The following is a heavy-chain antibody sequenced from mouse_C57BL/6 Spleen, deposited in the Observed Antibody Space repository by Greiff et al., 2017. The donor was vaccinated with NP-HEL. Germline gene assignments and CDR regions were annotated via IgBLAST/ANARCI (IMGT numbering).Heavy chain of an antibody. CDR1: GYAFTNYL. J-gene: IGHJ2*01. CDR3: ARGGSYYFDY. V-gene: IGHV1-54*01. Sequence: QVQLKQSGAELVRPGTSVKVSCKASGYAFTNYLIEWVKQRPGQGLEWIGVINPGSGGTNYNEKFKGKATLTADKSSSTAYMQLSSLTSEDSAVYFCARGGSYYFDYWGQGTTLTVSS. CDR2: INPGSGGT.